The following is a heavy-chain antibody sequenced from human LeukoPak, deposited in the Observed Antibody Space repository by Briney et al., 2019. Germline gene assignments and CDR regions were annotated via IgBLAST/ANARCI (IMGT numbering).Heavy chain of an antibody. CDR3: ARDKMATTWGRIFDY. J-gene: IGHJ4*02. D-gene: IGHD5-24*01. CDR2: IIPIFGTA. Sequence: SVKVSCRASGGTFSSYAISWVRQAPGQGLEWMGGIIPIFGTANYAQKFQGRVTITADESTSTAYMELSSLRSEDTAVYYCARDKMATTWGRIFDYWGQGTLVTVSS. CDR1: GGTFSSYA. V-gene: IGHV1-69*01.